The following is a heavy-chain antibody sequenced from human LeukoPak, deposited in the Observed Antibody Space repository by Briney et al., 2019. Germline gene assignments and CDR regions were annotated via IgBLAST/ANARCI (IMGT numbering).Heavy chain of an antibody. J-gene: IGHJ4*02. CDR3: AKSRGESRGASNY. CDR2: ISWRSGII. CDR1: GFTLDGYT. D-gene: IGHD1-26*01. V-gene: IGHV3-9*01. Sequence: HPGRSLRLSCAASGFTLDGYTMIWVRHTRGRGLVWVSGISWRSGIIGYADSVKGRFTISRDNAKNSLYLQMNSLRAEDTAVYYCAKSRGESRGASNYWGQGTLVTVSS.